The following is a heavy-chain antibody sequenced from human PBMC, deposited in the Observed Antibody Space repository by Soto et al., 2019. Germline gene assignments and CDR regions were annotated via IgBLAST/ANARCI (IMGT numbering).Heavy chain of an antibody. V-gene: IGHV1-69*06. J-gene: IGHJ4*02. CDR3: ARVGGPRGYCSGGSCDSNYYFGY. Sequence: QVQLVQSGAEVKKPGSSVKVSCKASGGTFSSYAISWVRQAPGQGLEWMGGIIPIFGTANYAQKFQGRVTITADKSTSTDYMELSSLRSEDTAVYYCARVGGPRGYCSGGSCDSNYYFGYWGQGTMVTVSS. D-gene: IGHD2-15*01. CDR2: IIPIFGTA. CDR1: GGTFSSYA.